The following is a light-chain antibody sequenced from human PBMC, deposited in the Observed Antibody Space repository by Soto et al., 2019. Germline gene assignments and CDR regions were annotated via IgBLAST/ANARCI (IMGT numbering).Light chain of an antibody. CDR2: GAS. Sequence: IVMTQSPATLSVSVGERATLSCRASQGVRSNLAWYQQKPGQPPRLVIFGASTRAPGIPARFSFFGSGTDFTLTLSSLEPEDFAVYYCQHYENTPPSVTFGPGTKVDIK. CDR3: QHYENTPPSVT. J-gene: IGKJ3*01. CDR1: QGVRSN. V-gene: IGKV3D-15*01.